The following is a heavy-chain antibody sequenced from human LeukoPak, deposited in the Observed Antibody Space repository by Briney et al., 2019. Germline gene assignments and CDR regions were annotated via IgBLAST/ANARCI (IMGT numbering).Heavy chain of an antibody. J-gene: IGHJ4*02. CDR2: IKSKTNGGTT. CDR1: GFTFSDYY. Sequence: GGSLRLSCAASGFTFSDYYMSWIRQAPGKGLEWVGRIKSKTNGGTTDYAAPVKGRFIISRDDSKNTLYLQVNSLKTEDTAVYYCTTGFYWGQGTLVTVSS. V-gene: IGHV3-15*01. CDR3: TTGFY.